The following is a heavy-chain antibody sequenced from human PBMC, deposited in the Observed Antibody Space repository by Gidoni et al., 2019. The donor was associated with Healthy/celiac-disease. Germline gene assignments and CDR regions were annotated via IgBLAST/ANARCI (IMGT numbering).Heavy chain of an antibody. D-gene: IGHD2-15*01. Sequence: QVQLVESGGGVVQPGRSLRLSCAASGFTFSSYAMHWVRQAPGKGLEWVAVISYDGSNKYYADSVKGRFTISRDNSKNTLYLQMNSRRAEDTAVYYCARDRYCSGGSCYGGDAFDIWGQGTMVTVSS. CDR3: ARDRYCSGGSCYGGDAFDI. J-gene: IGHJ3*02. CDR2: ISYDGSNK. V-gene: IGHV3-30-3*01. CDR1: GFTFSSYA.